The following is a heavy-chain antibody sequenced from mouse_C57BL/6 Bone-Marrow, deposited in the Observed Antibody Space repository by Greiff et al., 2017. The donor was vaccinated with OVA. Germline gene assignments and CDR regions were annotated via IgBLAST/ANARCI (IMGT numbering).Heavy chain of an antibody. CDR2: IYPGGGYT. CDR3: ARDGYHSMDY. J-gene: IGHJ4*01. CDR1: GYTFTNYW. Sequence: QVQLKESGAELVRPGTSVKMSCKASGYTFTNYWIGWAKQRPGHGLEWIGDIYPGGGYTNYNEKFKGKATLTADKSSSTAYMQFSSLTSEDSAIYYCARDGYHSMDYWGQGTSVTVSS. D-gene: IGHD2-3*01. V-gene: IGHV1-63*01.